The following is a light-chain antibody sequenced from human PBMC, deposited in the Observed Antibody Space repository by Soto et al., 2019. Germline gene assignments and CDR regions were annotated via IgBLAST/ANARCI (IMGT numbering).Light chain of an antibody. CDR3: QQSYRTPSVYT. J-gene: IGKJ2*01. V-gene: IGKV1-39*01. CDR2: AAF. CDR1: QSVSSY. Sequence: DIQMPQSPSSLSASVGDRVTITCRASQSVSSYLNWYQQKPGKAPKLLIYAAFNLQSGVPSRVSGSGSGTDFTLTISSLQPEDFATYYCQQSYRTPSVYTFGHGTKREIK.